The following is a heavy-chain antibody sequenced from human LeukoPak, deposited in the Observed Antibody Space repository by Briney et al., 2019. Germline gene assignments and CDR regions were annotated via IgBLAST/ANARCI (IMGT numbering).Heavy chain of an antibody. CDR1: GGSFSGYY. CDR2: INHSGST. V-gene: IGHV4-34*01. J-gene: IGHJ5*02. CDR3: ASGYCSSTSCYFNWFDP. D-gene: IGHD2-2*01. Sequence: SETLSLTCAVYGGSFSGYYWSWTRQPPGKGLEWIGEINHSGSTNYNPSLKSRVTISVDTSKNQFSLKLSSVTAADTAVYYCASGYCSSTSCYFNWFDPWGQGTLVTVSS.